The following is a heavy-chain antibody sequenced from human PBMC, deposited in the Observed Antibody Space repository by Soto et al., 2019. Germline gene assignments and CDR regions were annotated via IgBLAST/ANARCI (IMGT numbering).Heavy chain of an antibody. J-gene: IGHJ3*01. CDR3: AANWRGAYEGLFDL. D-gene: IGHD1-1*01. Sequence: QVQLRESGPGLVKPSENLSLTCNVSGGPISGYYWNWVRQPAGKGLEWIGRIYSAGTTDLNPSLKSRVIMSVDTSSNQFSLKLLSVTAADTAVYYCAANWRGAYEGLFDLWGQGTTVTVSS. CDR2: IYSAGTT. V-gene: IGHV4-4*07. CDR1: GGPISGYY.